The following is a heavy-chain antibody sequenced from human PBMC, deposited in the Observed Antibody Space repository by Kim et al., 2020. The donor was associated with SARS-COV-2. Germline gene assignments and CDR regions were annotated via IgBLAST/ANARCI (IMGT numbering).Heavy chain of an antibody. CDR3: ARHGSRIAARPPFAHFDY. CDR1: GGSISSSSYY. Sequence: SETLSLTCTVSGGSISSSSYYWGWIRQPPGKGLEWIGSIYYSGSTYYNPSLKSRVTISVDTSKNQFSLKLSSVTAADTAVYYCARHGSRIAARPPFAHFDYWGQGTLVTVSS. D-gene: IGHD6-6*01. V-gene: IGHV4-39*01. CDR2: IYYSGST. J-gene: IGHJ4*02.